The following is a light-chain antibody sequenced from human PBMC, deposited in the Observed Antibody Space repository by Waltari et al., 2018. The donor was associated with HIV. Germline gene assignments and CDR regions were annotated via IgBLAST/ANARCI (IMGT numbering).Light chain of an antibody. CDR1: QTIAKF. CDR2: SAS. Sequence: QMTQSPSTLSASLGARVTVSCRANQTIAKFLNWYQHKPGEAPNLLISSASNLHGGVPSRFGASGSGTDFALTITSLQPEDFVVYYCQQTHSAPWTFGQGTKIDIK. J-gene: IGKJ1*01. CDR3: QQTHSAPWT. V-gene: IGKV1-39*01.